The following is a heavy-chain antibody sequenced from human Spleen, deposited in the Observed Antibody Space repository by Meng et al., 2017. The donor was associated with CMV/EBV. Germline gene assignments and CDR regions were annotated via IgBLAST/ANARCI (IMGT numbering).Heavy chain of an antibody. CDR2: IYYSGST. V-gene: IGHV4-61*01. J-gene: IGHJ5*02. CDR1: GGSVSSGSYY. D-gene: IGHD6-6*01. CDR3: ARDMYSSSSGWFDP. Sequence: SETLSLTCTVSGGSVSSGSYYWSWIRQPPGKGLEWIGYIYYSGSTNYNPSLKSRVTISVDTSKNQFSLKLSSVTAADTAVYYCARDMYSSSSGWFDPWGQGPLVTVSS.